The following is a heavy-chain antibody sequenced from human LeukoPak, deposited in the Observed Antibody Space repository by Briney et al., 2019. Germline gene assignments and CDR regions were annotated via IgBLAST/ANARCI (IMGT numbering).Heavy chain of an antibody. CDR3: AKARGYCSGGSCYSGFDY. D-gene: IGHD2-15*01. CDR1: GFTFSNYW. Sequence: GGSLRLSCAASGFTFSNYWMSWVRQAPGKGLEWVSTITGSGDTTYYADSVKGRFTISRDSSKNTLYLQMNSLRAEDTAIYYCAKARGYCSGGSCYSGFDYWGQGTLVTVSS. J-gene: IGHJ4*02. CDR2: ITGSGDTT. V-gene: IGHV3-23*01.